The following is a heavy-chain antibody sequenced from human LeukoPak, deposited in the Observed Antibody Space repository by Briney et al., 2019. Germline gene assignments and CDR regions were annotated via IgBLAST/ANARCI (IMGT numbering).Heavy chain of an antibody. D-gene: IGHD3-3*01. CDR2: ISYDGSNK. J-gene: IGHJ4*02. Sequence: GRSLRLSCAASGFTFSSYGMHWARQAPGKGLEWVAVISYDGSNKYYADSVKGRFTISRDNSKNTLYLQMNSLRAEDTAVYYCAKGYSYYDFWSGYPEGDSYYFDYWGQGTLVTVSS. CDR3: AKGYSYYDFWSGYPEGDSYYFDY. V-gene: IGHV3-30*18. CDR1: GFTFSSYG.